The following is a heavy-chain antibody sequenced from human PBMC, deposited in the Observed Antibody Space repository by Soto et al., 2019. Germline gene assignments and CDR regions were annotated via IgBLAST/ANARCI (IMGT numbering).Heavy chain of an antibody. J-gene: IGHJ6*02. V-gene: IGHV1-18*01. CDR2: ISADNDYT. D-gene: IGHD2-15*01. CDR3: AIYSHTTRWFSDYYYYGMDV. Sequence: ASVKVSCKASGYTFATYGIAWVRQAPGQGLEWMGWISADNDYTNYAQNFQGRVTMTADTSTTTAYMEVRSLRFDDTAIYYCAIYSHTTRWFSDYYYYGMDVWGQGTTVTVSS. CDR1: GYTFATYG.